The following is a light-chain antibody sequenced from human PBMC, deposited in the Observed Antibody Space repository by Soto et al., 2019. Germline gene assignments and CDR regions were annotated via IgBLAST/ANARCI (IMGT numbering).Light chain of an antibody. CDR3: QQYDYLPLT. CDR2: DAS. CDR1: QGISDF. Sequence: DIQMTQSPSSLSASVGDRVTITCQASQGISDFLNWYQQKPGKAPKLLIYDASNVETGVPSRFSGGGSGTDFTFTISSLQPEDIATYYCQQYDYLPLTFGGGTRVEIK. V-gene: IGKV1-33*01. J-gene: IGKJ4*01.